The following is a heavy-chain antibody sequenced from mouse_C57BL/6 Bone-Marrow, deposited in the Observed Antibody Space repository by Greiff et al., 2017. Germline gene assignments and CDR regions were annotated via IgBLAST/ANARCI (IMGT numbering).Heavy chain of an antibody. CDR1: DSEVFPIAY. Sequence: VQLQQSGSELRSPGSSVKLSCKDFDSEVFPIAYMSWVRQKPGHGFEWIGGILPSIGRTIYGEKFEDKATLDADTLSNTAYLELNSLTSEDSDSYYCARGRIGLRYDGSSYAMDYWGQGTSVTVSS. CDR2: ILPSIGRT. CDR3: ARGRIGLRYDGSSYAMDY. V-gene: IGHV15-2*01. J-gene: IGHJ4*01. D-gene: IGHD1-1*01.